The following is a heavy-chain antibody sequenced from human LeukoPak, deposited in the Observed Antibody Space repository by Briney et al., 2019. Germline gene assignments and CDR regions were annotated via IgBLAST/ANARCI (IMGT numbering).Heavy chain of an antibody. V-gene: IGHV3-23*01. J-gene: IGHJ4*02. Sequence: PGGSLRLSCAASGFTFSSYAMSWVRQAPGKGLEWVSAISGSGGCTYYADSVKGRFTISRDHSKNTLFLQMNSLRGEDTAVYYCAHISTSWPDYWGEGTLVTVSS. CDR1: GFTFSSYA. D-gene: IGHD6-13*01. CDR2: ISGSGGCT. CDR3: AHISTSWPDY.